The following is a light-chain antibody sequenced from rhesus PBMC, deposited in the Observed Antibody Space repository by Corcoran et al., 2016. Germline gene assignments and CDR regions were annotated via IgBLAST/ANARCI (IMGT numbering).Light chain of an antibody. CDR2: GAT. J-gene: IGKJ1*01. V-gene: IGKV3-24*04. Sequence: EIVMTQSPATLALSPGERATLSCRASQSVSSYLAWYQQNPGKAPRLLISGATSRATGIPDRVMGSGSGTEFTRTISSLEPEDVGVYFCLQSSNWWTFGQGTKVEIK. CDR1: QSVSSY. CDR3: LQSSNWWT.